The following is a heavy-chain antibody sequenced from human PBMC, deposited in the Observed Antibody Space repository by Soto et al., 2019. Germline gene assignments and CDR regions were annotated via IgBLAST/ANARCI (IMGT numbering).Heavy chain of an antibody. V-gene: IGHV1-8*01. Sequence: QVQLVQSGAEVKKPGASVKVSCKASGYTFTSYDINWVRQATGQGLEWMGWMNPNSGNTGYAQKFQGRDTMTGNTAISPAYMLLSSLRSEDTTVYYCASALYVDNVYYWGQGALFPVST. D-gene: IGHD4-17*01. J-gene: IGHJ4*02. CDR3: ASALYVDNVYY. CDR1: GYTFTSYD. CDR2: MNPNSGNT.